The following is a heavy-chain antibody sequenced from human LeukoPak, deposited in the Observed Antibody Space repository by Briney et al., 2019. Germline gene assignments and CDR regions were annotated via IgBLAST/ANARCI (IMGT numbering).Heavy chain of an antibody. J-gene: IGHJ4*02. CDR3: AKTSYGSGSYLFRPLIFDY. CDR1: GSTFSSYA. V-gene: IGHV3-23*01. Sequence: GGSLRLSCAASGSTFSSYAMSWVRQAPGKGLEWVSAISGSGSNTYYADSVKGRFTISRDNSKNTLYLQMNSLRAEDTAVYYCAKTSYGSGSYLFRPLIFDYWGQGTLVTVSS. CDR2: ISGSGSNT. D-gene: IGHD3-10*01.